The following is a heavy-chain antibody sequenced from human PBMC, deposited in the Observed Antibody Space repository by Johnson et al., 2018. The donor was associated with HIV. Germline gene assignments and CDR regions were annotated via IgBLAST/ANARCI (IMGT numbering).Heavy chain of an antibody. Sequence: VQLVESGGGLVQPGGSLRLSCAASGFTLSSYDMHWVRQVTGNGLAWVSGIDTAGDTYYPGSVKGRFTIPRENAKNSLYLQMNSLRAGDTAVYYCARGFVTIFGVDGFDIWGQGTMVTVSS. CDR1: GFTLSSYD. CDR2: IDTAGDT. CDR3: ARGFVTIFGVDGFDI. D-gene: IGHD3-3*01. J-gene: IGHJ3*02. V-gene: IGHV3-13*01.